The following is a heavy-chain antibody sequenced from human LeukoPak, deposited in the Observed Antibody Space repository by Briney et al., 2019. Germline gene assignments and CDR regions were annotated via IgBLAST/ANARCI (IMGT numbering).Heavy chain of an antibody. D-gene: IGHD3-16*02. CDR3: TRPSPYYDYVWGSYRYDAFDI. V-gene: IGHV3-73*01. Sequence: GGSLRLSCAASGFTFSGSAMHWVRQASGKGLEWVGRIRSKANSYATAYAASVKGRFTISRDDSKNTAYLQMNSLKTEDTAVYYCTRPSPYYDYVWGSYRYDAFDIWGPRDNGHRLF. J-gene: IGHJ3*02. CDR1: GFTFSGSA. CDR2: IRSKANSYAT.